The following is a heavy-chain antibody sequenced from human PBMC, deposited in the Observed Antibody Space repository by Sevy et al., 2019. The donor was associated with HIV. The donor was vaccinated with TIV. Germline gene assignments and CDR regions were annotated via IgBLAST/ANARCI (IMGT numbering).Heavy chain of an antibody. CDR1: GFTVSSKY. J-gene: IGHJ4*02. CDR3: ATSGYSSSWYALDY. D-gene: IGHD6-13*01. V-gene: IGHV3-53*01. Sequence: GGSLRLSCAASGFTVSSKYMTWVRQAPGKGLEWVSLIYSGGSTYYVDSVKGRFTISRDNSRNKVYLQINSLRAEDTAVYFCATSGYSSSWYALDYWGQGALVTVSS. CDR2: IYSGGST.